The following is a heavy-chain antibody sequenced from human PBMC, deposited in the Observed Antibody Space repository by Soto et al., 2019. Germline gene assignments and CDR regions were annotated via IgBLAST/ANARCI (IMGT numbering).Heavy chain of an antibody. CDR3: ARSGSSGYYLDY. Sequence: QVQLVQSGAEVKEPGASVKVSCKASGYTFTSYGLNWVRQAPGQGLEWMGWISAYNGNTNYAQKFQGRVTMTTDTSTSTAYMELRSLRSDDTAVYYWARSGSSGYYLDYWGQGTLVTVSA. J-gene: IGHJ4*02. CDR1: GYTFTSYG. V-gene: IGHV1-18*01. CDR2: ISAYNGNT. D-gene: IGHD3-22*01.